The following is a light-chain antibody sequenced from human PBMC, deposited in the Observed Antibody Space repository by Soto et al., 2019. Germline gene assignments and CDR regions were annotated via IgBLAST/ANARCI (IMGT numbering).Light chain of an antibody. CDR1: QSVSSY. J-gene: IGKJ2*01. V-gene: IGKV3-11*01. CDR2: DAS. Sequence: DIVLTQSPATLSLSPGERATLSCRASQSVSSYLAWYQQRPGHVPRLLIYDASKRATGIPARFSASGSGTDFNLTLSSLEPEDFASYFCQQRSNWPPMYTFGQGTKVEIK. CDR3: QQRSNWPPMYT.